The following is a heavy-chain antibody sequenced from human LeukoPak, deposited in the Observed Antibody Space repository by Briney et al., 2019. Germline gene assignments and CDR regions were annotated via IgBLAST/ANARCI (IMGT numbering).Heavy chain of an antibody. Sequence: PGGSLRHSCAASGFTVSSNYMSWVRQAPGKGLEWVSVIYSGGSTYYADSVKGRFTISRDNSKNTLYLQMNSLRAEDTAVYYCAREASGWRPRGYYFDYWGQGTLVTVSS. D-gene: IGHD6-19*01. J-gene: IGHJ4*02. CDR2: IYSGGST. CDR1: GFTVSSNY. V-gene: IGHV3-66*01. CDR3: AREASGWRPRGYYFDY.